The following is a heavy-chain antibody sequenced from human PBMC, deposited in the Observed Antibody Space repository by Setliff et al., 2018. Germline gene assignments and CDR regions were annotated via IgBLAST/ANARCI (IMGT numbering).Heavy chain of an antibody. CDR1: GYTFSTYG. Sequence: ASVKVSCKASGYTFSTYGIAWVRQAPGQGLEWMGWISPYNGYIIYAHKFQGRVTMTTDTSTGTADMELRNLRSDDTAVYYCTRDTNIVVVPPRRTAFDICGQGTMVTVSS. D-gene: IGHD2-2*01. V-gene: IGHV1-18*01. J-gene: IGHJ3*02. CDR2: ISPYNGYI. CDR3: TRDTNIVVVPPRRTAFDI.